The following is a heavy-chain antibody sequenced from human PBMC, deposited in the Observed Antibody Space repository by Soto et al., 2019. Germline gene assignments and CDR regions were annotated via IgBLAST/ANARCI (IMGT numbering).Heavy chain of an antibody. V-gene: IGHV3-23*01. Sequence: EVQLLESGGGLVQPGGSLRLSCAASGFTFSSYAMSWVRQAPGKGLEWVSAISGSGGSTYYADSVKGRFTISRDNSKNPRYLQMNSLRAEDTAVYYCAKDRRRYDILTGYYLAPYFDYWGQGTLVTVSS. J-gene: IGHJ4*02. CDR2: ISGSGGST. CDR3: AKDRRRYDILTGYYLAPYFDY. CDR1: GFTFSSYA. D-gene: IGHD3-9*01.